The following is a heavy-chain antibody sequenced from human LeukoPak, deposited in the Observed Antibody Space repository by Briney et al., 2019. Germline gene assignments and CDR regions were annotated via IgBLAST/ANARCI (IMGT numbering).Heavy chain of an antibody. V-gene: IGHV3-66*01. CDR3: ARVRYYDSSGYYLGAHFDY. J-gene: IGHJ4*02. D-gene: IGHD3-22*01. Sequence: GGSLRLSCAASGFTVSSNYMSWVRQAPGKGLEWVSVIYSGGSTYYADSVKGRFTISRDNSKNTLYLQMNSLRVGDTAVYYCARVRYYDSSGYYLGAHFDYWGQGTLVTVSS. CDR1: GFTVSSNY. CDR2: IYSGGST.